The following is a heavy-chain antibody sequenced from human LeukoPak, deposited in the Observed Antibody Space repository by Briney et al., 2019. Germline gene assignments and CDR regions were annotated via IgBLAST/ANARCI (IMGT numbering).Heavy chain of an antibody. V-gene: IGHV4-31*03. CDR3: ARWVVVVAATQKWFDP. CDR2: IYYSGST. CDR1: GGSISSGGYY. J-gene: IGHJ5*02. D-gene: IGHD2-15*01. Sequence: SQTLSLTCTVSGGSISSGGYYWSWIRQHPGKGLEWIGYIYYSGSTYYNPSLKSRVTISVDTSKNQLSLKLSSVTAADTAVYYCARWVVVVAATQKWFDPWGQGTLVTVSS.